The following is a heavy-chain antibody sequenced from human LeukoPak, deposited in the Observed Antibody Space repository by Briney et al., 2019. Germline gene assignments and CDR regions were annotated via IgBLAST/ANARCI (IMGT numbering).Heavy chain of an antibody. CDR2: INPDGGNT. Sequence: ASVKVSCKASGYTFTNTYIHWVRQAPGQVLEWMELINPDGGNTNYAQNFQGRVTLTRDTSTSTVYMELSSLRSEDTAIYYCARIRDGYNDAYDLWGQGTVVTVPS. V-gene: IGHV1-46*01. D-gene: IGHD5-24*01. CDR1: GYTFTNTY. CDR3: ARIRDGYNDAYDL. J-gene: IGHJ3*01.